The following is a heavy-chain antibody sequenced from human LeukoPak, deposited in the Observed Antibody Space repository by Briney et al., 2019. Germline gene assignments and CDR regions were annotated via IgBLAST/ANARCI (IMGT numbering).Heavy chain of an antibody. Sequence: PGGSLRLSCAASGFAFNNYAMSWVRQAPGKGLEWVSAISSSTITTYYADSVKGRFTISRDNSKNTLYLQMDSLTAEDTAVYYCAKYHYDSSGYWYFDLWGRGTLLTVSS. CDR1: GFAFNNYA. J-gene: IGHJ2*01. CDR2: ISSSTITT. V-gene: IGHV3-23*01. CDR3: AKYHYDSSGYWYFDL. D-gene: IGHD3-22*01.